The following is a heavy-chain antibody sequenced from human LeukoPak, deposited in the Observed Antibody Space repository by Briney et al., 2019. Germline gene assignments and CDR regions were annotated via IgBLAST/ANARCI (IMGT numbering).Heavy chain of an antibody. D-gene: IGHD4-17*01. V-gene: IGHV3-15*01. CDR1: GFTFNNAW. J-gene: IGHJ5*02. Sequence: PGGSLRLSCAASGFTFNNAWMTWVRQAPGKGPEWVGRIKSKASGGTTDYAAPVKGRFTISRDDSKKTLYLQMNNLKTEDTAVYYCTADYGFDPWGQGTLVTVSS. CDR3: TADYGFDP. CDR2: IKSKASGGTT.